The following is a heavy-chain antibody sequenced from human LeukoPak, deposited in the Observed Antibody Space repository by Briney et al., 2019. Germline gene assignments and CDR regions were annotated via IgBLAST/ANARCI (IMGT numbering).Heavy chain of an antibody. J-gene: IGHJ3*02. CDR3: VGIENSPLEAFDI. Sequence: ASVRVSCKASGYTFTGYYLHWVRQAPGQGLEWMGWINPNSGGINYAQRFQGRVTMTRDTSISTAYMELSRLRSDDTAVYYCVGIENSPLEAFDIWGQGTMVTVSS. CDR1: GYTFTGYY. V-gene: IGHV1-2*02. D-gene: IGHD2/OR15-2a*01. CDR2: INPNSGGI.